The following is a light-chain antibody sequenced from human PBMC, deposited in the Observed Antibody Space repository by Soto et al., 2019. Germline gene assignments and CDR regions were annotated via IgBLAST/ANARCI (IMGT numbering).Light chain of an antibody. CDR1: HSLVHSNGDTY. CDR3: MQLTHFPWT. Sequence: DVVMTQTPLPSPVTLGQPASISCRSSHSLVHSNGDTYLTWYQQRPGQPPRLLIYKISKRFSGVPERFSGSGAGKDFTLKISRVEAGDVGVYYCMQLTHFPWTFGQGTRVEIQ. V-gene: IGKV2-24*01. J-gene: IGKJ1*01. CDR2: KIS.